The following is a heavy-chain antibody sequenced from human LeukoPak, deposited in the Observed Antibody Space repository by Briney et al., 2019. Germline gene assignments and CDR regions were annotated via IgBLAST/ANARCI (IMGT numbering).Heavy chain of an antibody. D-gene: IGHD6-6*01. CDR2: ISSSGRYV. J-gene: IGHJ6*02. Sequence: GGSLRLSCSAAGFGISTYSMNWVRQAPGKGLEWVSSISSSGRYVYYGDSVKGRFTLSRDDAKNELYLQMNSLRAEDTALYYCARDRYDSSVGGMDVWGQGTTVTV. CDR1: GFGISTYS. V-gene: IGHV3-21*06. CDR3: ARDRYDSSVGGMDV.